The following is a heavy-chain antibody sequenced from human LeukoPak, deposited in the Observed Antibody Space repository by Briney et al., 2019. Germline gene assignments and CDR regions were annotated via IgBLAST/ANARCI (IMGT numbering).Heavy chain of an antibody. V-gene: IGHV3-9*01. D-gene: IGHD4-17*01. CDR2: ISWNSGSI. CDR3: AKDMVNDYGDYVGAFDY. J-gene: IGHJ4*02. Sequence: GGSLRLSCAASGFTFDDYAMHCVRQAPGKGLEWVSGISWNSGSIGYADSVKGRFTISRDNAKNSLYLQMNSLRAEDTALYYCAKDMVNDYGDYVGAFDYWGQGTLVTVSS. CDR1: GFTFDDYA.